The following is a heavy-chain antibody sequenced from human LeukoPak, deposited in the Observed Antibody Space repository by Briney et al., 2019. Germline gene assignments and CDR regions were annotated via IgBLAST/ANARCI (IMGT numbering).Heavy chain of an antibody. CDR3: ARLSVSEARRAFDI. J-gene: IGHJ3*02. V-gene: IGHV5-51*01. CDR2: TYPGDSDT. CDR1: GYSLTSYW. Sequence: GESLKISCKGSGYSLTSYWIGWVRQMPGKGLEWMGITYPGDSDTRYSPSFQGQVTISADKSISTAYLQWSSLKASDTAMYYCARLSVSEARRAFDIWGQGTMVTVSS. D-gene: IGHD3-10*01.